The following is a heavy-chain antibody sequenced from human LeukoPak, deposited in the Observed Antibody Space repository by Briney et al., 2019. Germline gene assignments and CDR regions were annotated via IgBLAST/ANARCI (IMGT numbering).Heavy chain of an antibody. D-gene: IGHD5-18*01. CDR1: GYTFTGYY. J-gene: IGHJ4*02. Sequence: GASVKVSCKASGYTFTGYYMHWVRQAPGQRLEWMGWINPNSGGTNYAQKFQGRVTMTRDTSISTAYMERSRLRSDDTAVYYCARDKAMAFDYWGQGALVTVSS. V-gene: IGHV1-2*02. CDR3: ARDKAMAFDY. CDR2: INPNSGGT.